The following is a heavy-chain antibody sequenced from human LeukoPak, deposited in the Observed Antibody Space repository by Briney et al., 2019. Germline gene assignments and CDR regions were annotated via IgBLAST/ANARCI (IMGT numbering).Heavy chain of an antibody. CDR3: ARRRGDWNYAWYFDL. J-gene: IGHJ2*01. CDR2: IYYSGST. CDR1: GGSISSSSYY. V-gene: IGHV4-39*01. Sequence: SETLSLTCTVSGGSISSSSYYWGWIRQPPGKALEWIGSIYYSGSTYYNPSRKSRVTISVDTSKNQFSLKLSSVTAADTAVYYCARRRGDWNYAWYFDLWGRGTLVTVSS. D-gene: IGHD1-7*01.